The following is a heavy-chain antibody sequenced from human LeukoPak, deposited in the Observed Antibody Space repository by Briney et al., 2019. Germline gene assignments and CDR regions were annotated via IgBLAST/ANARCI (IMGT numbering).Heavy chain of an antibody. J-gene: IGHJ4*02. CDR3: ARGYCTNGVCPK. V-gene: IGHV4-39*07. Sequence: PSETLSLTCAVSGDSISTTNYYWGWIRQPPGKGLEWIGEINHSGSTNYNPSLKSRVTISVDTSKNQFSLKLSSVTAADTAVYYCARGYCTNGVCPKWGQGTLVTVSS. CDR2: INHSGST. CDR1: GDSISTTNYY. D-gene: IGHD2-8*01.